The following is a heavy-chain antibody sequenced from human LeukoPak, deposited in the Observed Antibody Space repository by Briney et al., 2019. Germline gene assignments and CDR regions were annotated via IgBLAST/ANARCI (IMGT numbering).Heavy chain of an antibody. CDR2: INIDGSDT. V-gene: IGHV3-74*01. CDR3: ARDRSPTNGGFDY. CDR1: GFTFSYYW. D-gene: IGHD7-27*01. J-gene: IGHJ4*02. Sequence: GGSLTLSCAASGFTFSYYWMHWVRQAPGKGLVWDSRINIDGSDTTYADSVKGRFTISRDNAKSTLYLQMNSLRVEDTAVYFCARDRSPTNGGFDYWGQGTLVTVSS.